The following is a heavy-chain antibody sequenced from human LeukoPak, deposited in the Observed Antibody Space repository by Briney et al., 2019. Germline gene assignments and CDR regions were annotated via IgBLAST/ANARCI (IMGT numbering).Heavy chain of an antibody. CDR3: ARDVEGGIFGVLPYYYYYMDV. V-gene: IGHV4-59*01. CDR1: GGSISSYY. J-gene: IGHJ6*03. Sequence: SETLSLTCTVSGGSISSYYWSWIRQPPGKGLEWIGYIYYSGSTNYNPSLKSRVTISVDTSENQFSLKLSSVTAADTAVYYCARDVEGGIFGVLPYYYYYMDVWGKGTTVTVSS. CDR2: IYYSGST. D-gene: IGHD3-3*01.